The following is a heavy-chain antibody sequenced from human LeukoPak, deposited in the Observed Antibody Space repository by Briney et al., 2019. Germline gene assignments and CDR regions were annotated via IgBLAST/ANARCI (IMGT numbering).Heavy chain of an antibody. Sequence: PGGSLRLSCAASGFTFSSYAMHWVRQAPGKGLEWVAVISYDGSNKYYADSVKGRFTISRDNSKNTLYLQMNSLRADDTAVYYCVKDSSWMGEYYFDYWGQGTLVTVSS. CDR1: GFTFSSYA. CDR3: VKDSSWMGEYYFDY. CDR2: ISYDGSNK. J-gene: IGHJ4*02. V-gene: IGHV3-30*04. D-gene: IGHD3-16*01.